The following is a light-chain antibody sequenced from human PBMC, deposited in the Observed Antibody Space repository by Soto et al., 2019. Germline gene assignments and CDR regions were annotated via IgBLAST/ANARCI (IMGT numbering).Light chain of an antibody. CDR3: QQYKNWPPLT. CDR1: QRWPYN. CDR2: GAF. J-gene: IGKJ4*01. V-gene: IGKV3-15*01. Sequence: EIVMTQSPATLSVSPGETATLSCRAIQRWPYNLAWYQQKPGQGPRLLIYGAFTRATGIPARFSGSGSGTEFTLTISSLQSEDFAVYYCQQYKNWPPLTFGGGTKVEIK.